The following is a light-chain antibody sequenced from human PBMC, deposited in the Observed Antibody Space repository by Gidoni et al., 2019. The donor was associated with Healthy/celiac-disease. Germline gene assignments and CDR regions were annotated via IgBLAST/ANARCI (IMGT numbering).Light chain of an antibody. V-gene: IGKV1-5*03. CDR3: QQYNSYLFT. Sequence: DLQMTQSPSTLSASVGDRVTITCRASHSISSWLAWYQQKPGKAPKILSYKASSLESGVPSRFSGSGSGTEFTLTISSLQPDEFATYYCQQYNSYLFTFGPGTKVDIK. CDR2: KAS. J-gene: IGKJ3*01. CDR1: HSISSW.